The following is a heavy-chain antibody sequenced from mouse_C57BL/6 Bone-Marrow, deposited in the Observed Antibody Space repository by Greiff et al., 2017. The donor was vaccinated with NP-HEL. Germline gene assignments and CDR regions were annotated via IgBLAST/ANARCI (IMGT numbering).Heavy chain of an antibody. J-gene: IGHJ4*01. CDR1: GFTFSDYY. D-gene: IGHD2-4*01. CDR3: AREGGLRRRTYAMDY. CDR2: INYDGSST. V-gene: IGHV5-16*01. Sequence: DVKLQESEGGLVQPGSSMKLSCTASGFTFSDYYMAWVRQVPEKGLEWVANINYDGSSTYYLDSLKSRFIISRDNAKNILYFQMSSLKSEDTATYYCAREGGLRRRTYAMDYWGQGTSVTVSS.